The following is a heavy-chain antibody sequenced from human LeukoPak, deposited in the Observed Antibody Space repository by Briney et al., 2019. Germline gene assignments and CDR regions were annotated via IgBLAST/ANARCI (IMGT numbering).Heavy chain of an antibody. J-gene: IGHJ6*04. CDR2: ISPSGGIT. D-gene: IGHD3-10*02. Sequence: GGSLRLSCAASGLTFSSHGMNWVRQAPGKGLEWVSGISPSGGITYYTDSVKGRFTISRDNAKNSLYLQMNSLRAEDTAVYYCAELGITMIGGVWGKGTTVTISS. V-gene: IGHV3-23*01. CDR1: GLTFSSHG. CDR3: AELGITMIGGV.